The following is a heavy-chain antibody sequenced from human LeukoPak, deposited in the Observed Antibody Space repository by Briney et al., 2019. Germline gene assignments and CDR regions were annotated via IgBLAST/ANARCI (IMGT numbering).Heavy chain of an antibody. V-gene: IGHV1-8*02. Sequence: GASVKVSCKASGYTFTSYGISWVRQAPGQGLEWMGWMNPNSGNTGYAQKFQGRVTMTRNTSISTDYMELSSLRSEDTAVYYCARRDNYSYGSRYWGQGTLVTVSS. J-gene: IGHJ4*02. CDR3: ARRDNYSYGSRY. D-gene: IGHD5-18*01. CDR2: MNPNSGNT. CDR1: GYTFTSYG.